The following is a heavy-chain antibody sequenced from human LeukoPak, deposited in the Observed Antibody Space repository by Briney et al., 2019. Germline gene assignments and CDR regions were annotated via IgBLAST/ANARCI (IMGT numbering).Heavy chain of an antibody. J-gene: IGHJ4*02. CDR1: GFTFSSHW. Sequence: GGSLRLSCAASGFTFSSHWMHWVRQAPGKGLEWLSYITTSSDTIYYADSVKGRFTISRDNANNSLYLQMNSLTAEDTAVYYCARDYWSYSASWLDFWGQGTLVIVSS. V-gene: IGHV3-48*01. D-gene: IGHD6-13*01. CDR2: ITTSSDTI. CDR3: ARDYWSYSASWLDF.